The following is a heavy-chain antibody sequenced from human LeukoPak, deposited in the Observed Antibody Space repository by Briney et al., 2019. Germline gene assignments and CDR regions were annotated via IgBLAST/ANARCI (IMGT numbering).Heavy chain of an antibody. V-gene: IGHV3-30*03. CDR3: ARASNGGLDY. CDR2: ISYDGSNK. CDR1: GFTFSSYG. D-gene: IGHD3-10*01. J-gene: IGHJ4*02. Sequence: GGSLRLSCAASGFTFSSYGMHWVRQAPGKGLEWVAVISYDGSNKYYADSVKGRFTISRDNSKNTLYLQMNSLRAGDTAVYSCARASNGGLDYWGQGTLVTVSS.